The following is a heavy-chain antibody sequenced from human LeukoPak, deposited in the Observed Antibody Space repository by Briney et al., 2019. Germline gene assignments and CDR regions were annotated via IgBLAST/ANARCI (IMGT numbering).Heavy chain of an antibody. CDR3: AREPKYYHILTGWYYFDY. CDR2: ISSSSSYI. Sequence: PGGSLRLSCAASGFTFSSYSMNWVRRAPGKGLEWVSSISSSSSYIYYADSVKGRFTISRDNAKNSLYLQMNSLRAEDTAVYYCAREPKYYHILTGWYYFDYWGQGTLVTVSS. V-gene: IGHV3-21*06. D-gene: IGHD3-9*01. CDR1: GFTFSSYS. J-gene: IGHJ4*02.